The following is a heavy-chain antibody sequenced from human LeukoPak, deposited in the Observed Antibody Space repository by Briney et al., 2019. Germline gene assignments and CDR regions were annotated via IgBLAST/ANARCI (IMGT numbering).Heavy chain of an antibody. CDR1: GLTFSDFW. CDR2: VKGDGRTT. CDR3: ATGHSYGYDY. J-gene: IGHJ4*02. Sequence: PGGSLRLSCAASGLTFSDFWTHWVRQPPGKGLVWVALVKGDGRTTIYADSVKGRFTISRDNAKNTLYLQMNSLRADDSGVYYCATGHSYGYDYWGQGVLVTVSS. V-gene: IGHV3-74*01. D-gene: IGHD5-18*01.